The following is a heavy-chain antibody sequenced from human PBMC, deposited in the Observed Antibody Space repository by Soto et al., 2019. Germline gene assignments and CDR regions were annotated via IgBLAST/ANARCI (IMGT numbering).Heavy chain of an antibody. D-gene: IGHD3-3*01. CDR1: GFIVSDTY. V-gene: IGHV3-23*01. Sequence: PGGSLRLSCTASGFIVSDTYVNWVRQAPGKGLEWVSAISGSGGSTYYADSVKGRFTISRDNSKNTLYLQMNSLRAEDTAVYYCANLPPYYDFWSGYYHYYYYYMDVWGKGTTVTVSS. CDR3: ANLPPYYDFWSGYYHYYYYYMDV. J-gene: IGHJ6*03. CDR2: ISGSGGST.